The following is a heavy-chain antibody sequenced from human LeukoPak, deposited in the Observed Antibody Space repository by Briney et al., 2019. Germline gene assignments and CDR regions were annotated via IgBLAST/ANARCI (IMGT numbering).Heavy chain of an antibody. CDR1: GFTFDDYG. J-gene: IGHJ4*02. CDR3: ARGTLKAAATDFDY. Sequence: QSGGSLRLSCAASGFTFDDYGMSWVRQAPGKGLEWVSGINWNGGSTGYADSVKGRFTISRDNAKNSLYLQMNSLRAEDTALYYCARGTLKAAATDFDYWGQGTLVTVSS. CDR2: INWNGGST. D-gene: IGHD6-13*01. V-gene: IGHV3-20*04.